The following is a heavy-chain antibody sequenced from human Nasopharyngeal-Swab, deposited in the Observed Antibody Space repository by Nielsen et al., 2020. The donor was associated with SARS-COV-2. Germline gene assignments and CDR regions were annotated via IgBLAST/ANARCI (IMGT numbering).Heavy chain of an antibody. CDR2: IYTNGST. J-gene: IGHJ6*02. CDR3: ARDEPSSWSNTYYYYYGMDV. V-gene: IGHV4-4*07. Sequence: WIRQPPGKGLEWIGRIYTNGSTNYNPSLKSRVTMSVDTSKNQFSLKLSSVTAADTAVYYCARDEPSSWSNTYYYYYGMDVWGQGTTVTVSS. D-gene: IGHD6-13*01.